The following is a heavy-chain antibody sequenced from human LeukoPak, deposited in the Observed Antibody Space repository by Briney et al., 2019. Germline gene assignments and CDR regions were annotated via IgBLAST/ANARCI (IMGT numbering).Heavy chain of an antibody. V-gene: IGHV1-46*01. CDR2: INSGSGSV. Sequence: ASATVSCKASGYSHTSDWMHWVRQAPGQGLEWMGAINSGSGSVSHAQKLQGRVTMTRDTATSTVYMELSSLGSEDTAVYYCTREVVGTTIKNFDSWGQGTLVTVSP. CDR1: GYSHTSDW. J-gene: IGHJ4*02. D-gene: IGHD4-11*01. CDR3: TREVVGTTIKNFDS.